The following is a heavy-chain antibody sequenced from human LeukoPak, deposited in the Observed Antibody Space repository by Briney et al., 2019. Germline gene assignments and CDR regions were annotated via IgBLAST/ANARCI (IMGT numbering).Heavy chain of an antibody. D-gene: IGHD5-18*01. CDR3: ARWSYGPEEGYYYYGMDV. CDR1: GFTFSSYS. CDR2: ISSSTSYI. Sequence: GGSLRLSCAASGFTFSSYSMNWIRQAPGKGLEWVSSISSSTSYIYYADSVKGRFTISKDNAKNSLYLQMNSLRAEDTAVYYCARWSYGPEEGYYYYGMDVWGQGTTVTVSS. J-gene: IGHJ6*02. V-gene: IGHV3-21*01.